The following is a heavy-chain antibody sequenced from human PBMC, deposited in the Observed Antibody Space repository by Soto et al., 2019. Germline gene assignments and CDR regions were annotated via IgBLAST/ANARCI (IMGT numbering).Heavy chain of an antibody. J-gene: IGHJ6*02. Sequence: GGSLRLSCAASGFTFSSYAMSWVRQAPGKGLEWVSAISGSGGSTYYADSVKGRFTISRDNSKNTLYLQMNSLRAEDTAVYYCAKDIDRKRNSSSWYFFSYVMDVWGQGTTVTVSS. CDR1: GFTFSSYA. CDR2: ISGSGGST. CDR3: AKDIDRKRNSSSWYFFSYVMDV. V-gene: IGHV3-23*01. D-gene: IGHD6-13*01.